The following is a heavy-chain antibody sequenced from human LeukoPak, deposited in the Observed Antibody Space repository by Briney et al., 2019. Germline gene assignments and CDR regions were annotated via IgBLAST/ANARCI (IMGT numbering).Heavy chain of an antibody. J-gene: IGHJ6*02. D-gene: IGHD3-22*01. V-gene: IGHV1-69*04. Sequence: ASVKVSCKASGGTFSSYVISWVRQAPGRGLEWMGRIIPILDIAKYAQKFQGRVTITADKSTSTAYMELSSLRSEDTAVYYCARTYYDTRDYYYGMDVWGQGTTVTVSS. CDR2: IIPILDIA. CDR3: ARTYYDTRDYYYGMDV. CDR1: GGTFSSYV.